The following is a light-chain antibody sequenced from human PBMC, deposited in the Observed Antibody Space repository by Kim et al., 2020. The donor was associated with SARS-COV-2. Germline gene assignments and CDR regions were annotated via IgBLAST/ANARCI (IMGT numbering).Light chain of an antibody. CDR3: QQYDAPPFA. V-gene: IGKV1-33*01. J-gene: IGKJ5*01. CDR2: DAA. Sequence: ASVGDRVTITCQASEDGSDYFNWYHQKPGEAPKVLIRDAANLESGVPSRFSRGGYGTEFSLTISSVQPEDMGTYYCQQYDAPPFAFGQGTRLEI. CDR1: EDGSDY.